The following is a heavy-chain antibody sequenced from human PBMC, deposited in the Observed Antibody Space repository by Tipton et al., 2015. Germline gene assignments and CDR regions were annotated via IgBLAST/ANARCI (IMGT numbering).Heavy chain of an antibody. CDR3: AAYYDYYYGMDV. Sequence: TLSLTCSVSGDSISSSNWWSWVRQPPGKGLEWIGEIHHGGSTNYNPSLKSRVTMSVDTSKNQFSLHLSSVTAADTAVYYCAAYYDYYYGMDVWGQGTTVTVSS. J-gene: IGHJ6*02. CDR2: IHHGGST. CDR1: GDSISSSNW. V-gene: IGHV4-4*02.